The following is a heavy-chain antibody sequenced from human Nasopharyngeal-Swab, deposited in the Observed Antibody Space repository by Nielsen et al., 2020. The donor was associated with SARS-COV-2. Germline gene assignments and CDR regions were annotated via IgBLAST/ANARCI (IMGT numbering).Heavy chain of an antibody. Sequence: GESLKISCKASGYTFTNYGISWVRQAPGQGLEWMGWITTYFDNTVYAQKFQGRVTMTTDTSTSTVYMQLGSLRSDDTAVYYCARDPEAAAGMGGQEGAFDIWGQGTMVTVSS. CDR2: ITTYFDNT. CDR3: ARDPEAAAGMGGQEGAFDI. D-gene: IGHD6-13*01. CDR1: GYTFTNYG. V-gene: IGHV1-18*01. J-gene: IGHJ3*02.